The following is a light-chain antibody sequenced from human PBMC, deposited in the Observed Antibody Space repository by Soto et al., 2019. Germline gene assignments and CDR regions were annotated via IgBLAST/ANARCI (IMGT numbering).Light chain of an antibody. CDR1: QTVSRNF. J-gene: IGKJ2*01. V-gene: IGKV3-20*01. CDR3: QHFGSASYT. CDR2: GAS. Sequence: EIVLTQSPGTLSLSPGERATLSCGASQTVSRNFFAWYQQKPGQAPRLLIYGASNRATGIPDRFSGSGSGTGFTLTISRLEPEDFAVYYCQHFGSASYTFGQGTKLDIK.